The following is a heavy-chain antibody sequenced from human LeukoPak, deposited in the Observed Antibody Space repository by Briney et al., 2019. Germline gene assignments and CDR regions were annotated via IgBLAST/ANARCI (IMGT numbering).Heavy chain of an antibody. J-gene: IGHJ3*02. Sequence: GGSLRLSCAASGFTFSSYWMHWVRQAPGKGLVWVSRINSDGSSTSYADSVKGRFTISRDNVKNTLYLQMNSLRAEDTAVYYCAREGAAAATDAFDIWGQGTMVTVSS. V-gene: IGHV3-74*01. CDR2: INSDGSST. D-gene: IGHD6-13*01. CDR1: GFTFSSYW. CDR3: AREGAAAATDAFDI.